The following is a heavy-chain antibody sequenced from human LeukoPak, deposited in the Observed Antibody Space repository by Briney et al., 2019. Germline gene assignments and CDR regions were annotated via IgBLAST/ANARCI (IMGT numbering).Heavy chain of an antibody. CDR1: GFTFSDYW. J-gene: IGHJ4*02. CDR2: INQDGSEK. D-gene: IGHD1-14*01. Sequence: TGGSLRLSCTVSGFTFSDYWMTWVRQAPGKGVERVANINQDGSEKYYVDSVKGRFTISRDNAKNSLYLQMNSLRAEDTAVYYCARDPYKRFDYWGQGTLVTVSS. CDR3: ARDPYKRFDY. V-gene: IGHV3-7*01.